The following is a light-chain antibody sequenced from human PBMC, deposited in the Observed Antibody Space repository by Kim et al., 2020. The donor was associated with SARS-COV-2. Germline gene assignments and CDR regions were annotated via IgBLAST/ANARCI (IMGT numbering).Light chain of an antibody. J-gene: IGLJ2*01. Sequence: SYELTQPPSVSVAPGETATISCGGDKIGSKSVHWYQQRPGQAPVLVMYYDTDRPSGIPERFSGSNSGDTATMTIRRVVAEDEADYYCQLGALSAMLFGGG. CDR2: YDT. CDR3: QLGALSAML. V-gene: IGLV3-21*01. CDR1: KIGSKS.